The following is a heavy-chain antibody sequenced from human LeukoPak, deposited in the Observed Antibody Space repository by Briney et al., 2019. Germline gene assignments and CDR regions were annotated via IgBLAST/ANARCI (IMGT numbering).Heavy chain of an antibody. CDR3: ARANGSYSPWRP. CDR1: GCSISGYY. J-gene: IGHJ5*02. Sequence: SETLSLTCTVSGCSISGYYWTWIRQHPGKGLEWIGNNYFSGTTNYNPSLKSRVTMSLDTSRNQFSLKVTSVTAADTAVYYCARANGSYSPWRPWGQGILVTVSS. V-gene: IGHV4-59*01. D-gene: IGHD1-26*01. CDR2: NYFSGTT.